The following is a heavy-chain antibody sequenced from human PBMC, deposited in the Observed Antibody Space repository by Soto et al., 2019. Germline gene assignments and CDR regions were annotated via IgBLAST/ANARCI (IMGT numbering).Heavy chain of an antibody. CDR3: AKERTYSFASGFDY. CDR1: GFTFTTYG. J-gene: IGHJ4*02. Sequence: QVQLVDSGGGVVQPGRSLRLSCAASGFTFTTYGMHWVRRAPGKGLELVSVISYDGSHAYYADSVKGRFTIAIDNSKNPLYLQINRLRAQDTAVSYCAKERTYSFASGFDYWGRGTMVTVSA. CDR2: ISYDGSHA. D-gene: IGHD1-26*01. V-gene: IGHV3-30*18.